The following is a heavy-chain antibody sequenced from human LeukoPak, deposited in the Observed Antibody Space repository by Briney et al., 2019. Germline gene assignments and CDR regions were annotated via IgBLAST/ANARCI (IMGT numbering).Heavy chain of an antibody. J-gene: IGHJ5*02. CDR2: ISYDGGNK. D-gene: IGHD6-13*01. CDR3: ARGPYSSSWYTRTPNGWFDP. V-gene: IGHV3-30-3*01. Sequence: GGSLRLSCAASGFTFSSYAIHWVRQAPGKGLEWVAVISYDGGNKYYADSVKGRFTISRDNSKNTLSLQINSLRAEDTAVYYCARGPYSSSWYTRTPNGWFDPWGQGTLVTVSS. CDR1: GFTFSSYA.